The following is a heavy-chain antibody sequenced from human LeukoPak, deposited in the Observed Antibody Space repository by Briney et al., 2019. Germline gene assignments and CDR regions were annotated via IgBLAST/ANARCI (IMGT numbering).Heavy chain of an antibody. J-gene: IGHJ4*02. CDR2: INPNSGDT. Sequence: ASVKVSCKASGYTFTGFYMHWVRQAPGQGLEWMGLINPNSGDTNYAQKFQGRVTMTRDTSFSTASMELSRLKSDDTAVYYCARTRRLQYGDYDYWGQGTLVTVSS. V-gene: IGHV1-2*02. D-gene: IGHD4-11*01. CDR1: GYTFTGFY. CDR3: ARTRRLQYGDYDY.